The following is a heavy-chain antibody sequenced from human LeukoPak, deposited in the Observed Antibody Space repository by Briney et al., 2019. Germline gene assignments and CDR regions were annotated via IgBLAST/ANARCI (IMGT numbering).Heavy chain of an antibody. D-gene: IGHD3-22*01. Sequence: GRSLRLSCAASGFTFSSYWMTWVRQAPGKGLECVANIKEDGSEEYYVDSVKGRFSISRDNAKNSLHLQMNSLRAEDTAVYYCARDWLAGNPYHTFDLWGKGTMVTVSS. V-gene: IGHV3-7*01. CDR2: IKEDGSEE. CDR1: GFTFSSYW. CDR3: ARDWLAGNPYHTFDL. J-gene: IGHJ3*01.